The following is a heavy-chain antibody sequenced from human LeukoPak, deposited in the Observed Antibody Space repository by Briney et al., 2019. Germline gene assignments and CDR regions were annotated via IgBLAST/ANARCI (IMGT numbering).Heavy chain of an antibody. CDR2: ISSSTSTT. CDR1: GFTFSSYN. CDR3: ARDRFPIASSDY. D-gene: IGHD6-6*01. V-gene: IGHV3-48*01. Sequence: PGGSLRLSCAASGFTFSSYNMNWVRQAPGKGLEWVSYISSSTSTTYYADSVKGRFTISRDNAKNSLYLQMNSLRAEDTAVYYCARDRFPIASSDYWGQGTLVTVSS. J-gene: IGHJ4*02.